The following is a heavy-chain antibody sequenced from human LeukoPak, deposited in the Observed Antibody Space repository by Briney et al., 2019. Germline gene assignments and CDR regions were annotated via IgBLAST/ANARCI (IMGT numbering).Heavy chain of an antibody. V-gene: IGHV1-18*01. CDR2: ISAYNVNT. D-gene: IGHD1-7*01. Sequence: ASVKVSCKASGYTFTSYGISWVGQAPGQGLEWMGWISAYNVNTNYAQRLQGRVTITTDTSTSTAYMELRSLRSDDTAVYYCAITGTTPYWGQGTLVTVSS. CDR1: GYTFTSYG. CDR3: AITGTTPY. J-gene: IGHJ4*02.